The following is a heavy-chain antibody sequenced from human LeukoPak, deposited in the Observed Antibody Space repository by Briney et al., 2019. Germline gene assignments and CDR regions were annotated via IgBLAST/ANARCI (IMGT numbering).Heavy chain of an antibody. CDR1: GGSVSSYY. V-gene: IGHV4-4*09. Sequence: SETLSLTCTVSGGSVSSYYWSWIRQPPGKGLEWIGYIYTSGSTNYNPSLKSRVTISVDTSKNQFSLKLSSVTAADTAVYYCARSQRSYSSPYDYWGQGTLVTVSS. CDR2: IYTSGST. J-gene: IGHJ4*02. D-gene: IGHD1-26*01. CDR3: ARSQRSYSSPYDY.